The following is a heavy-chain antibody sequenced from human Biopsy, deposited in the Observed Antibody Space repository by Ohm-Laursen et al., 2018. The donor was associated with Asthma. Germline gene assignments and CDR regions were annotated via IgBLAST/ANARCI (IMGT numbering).Heavy chain of an antibody. D-gene: IGHD5-12*01. J-gene: IGHJ6*02. V-gene: IGHV1-69*01. CDR2: LIPVLGTA. Sequence: GSSVKVSCKASGDSLGSFINYAISWVRQAPRQGLEWMGGLIPVLGTADYAPMFEGRVTITADESTSTAYLELTSLRFEDSDVYYCARGYSGTDRIVYYYSGMEVWGQGTTGTGSS. CDR3: ARGYSGTDRIVYYYSGMEV. CDR1: GDSLGSFINYA.